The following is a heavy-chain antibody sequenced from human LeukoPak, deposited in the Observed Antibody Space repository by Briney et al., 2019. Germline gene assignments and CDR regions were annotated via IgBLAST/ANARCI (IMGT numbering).Heavy chain of an antibody. CDR1: GITLSNYG. Sequence: GGSLRLSCAVSGITLSNYGMSWVRQAPGKGLEWVANIKQDGSEKYYVDSVKGRFTISRDNAKNSLYLQMNSLRAEDTAVYYCARGESVAGIDYWGQGTLVTVSS. D-gene: IGHD6-19*01. CDR3: ARGESVAGIDY. CDR2: IKQDGSEK. J-gene: IGHJ4*02. V-gene: IGHV3-7*01.